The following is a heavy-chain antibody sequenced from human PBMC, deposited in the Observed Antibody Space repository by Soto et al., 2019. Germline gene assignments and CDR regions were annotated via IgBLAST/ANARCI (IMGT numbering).Heavy chain of an antibody. CDR1: GGTFSSYT. V-gene: IGHV1-69*02. J-gene: IGHJ6*02. Sequence: SVKVSCKASGGTFSSYTISWVRQAPGQGLEWMGRIIPILGIANYAQKFQGRVTITADKSTSTAYMELSSLRSEDTAVYYCARGAAIVVVPAAIDGMDVWGQGTTVTVSS. CDR2: IIPILGIA. CDR3: ARGAAIVVVPAAIDGMDV. D-gene: IGHD2-2*01.